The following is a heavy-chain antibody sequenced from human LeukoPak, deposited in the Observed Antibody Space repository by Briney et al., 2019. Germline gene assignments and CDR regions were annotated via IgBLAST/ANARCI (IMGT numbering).Heavy chain of an antibody. CDR3: ARVILWEMARRYYYYYMDV. CDR1: GGSFSGYY. J-gene: IGHJ6*03. V-gene: IGHV4-34*01. Sequence: SETLSLTCAVYGGSFSGYYWSWIRQPPGKGLEWIGEINHSGSTNYNPSLKSRVTISVDTSKNQFSLKLSSVTAADTAVYYCARVILWEMARRYYYYYMDVWGKGTTVTVSS. D-gene: IGHD2-21*01. CDR2: INHSGST.